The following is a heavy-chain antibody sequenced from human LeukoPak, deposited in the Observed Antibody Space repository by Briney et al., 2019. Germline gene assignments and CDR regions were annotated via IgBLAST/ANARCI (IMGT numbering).Heavy chain of an antibody. Sequence: ASVKVSCKASGYTFTSYGISWVRQAPGQGLEWMGWISAYNGNTNYAQKLQGRVTMTTDTSTSTAYMELRSLRSDDTAVYYCARGAWYYDFWSGYYIGDYWGQGTLVTVSS. D-gene: IGHD3-3*01. CDR1: GYTFTSYG. J-gene: IGHJ4*02. V-gene: IGHV1-18*01. CDR3: ARGAWYYDFWSGYYIGDY. CDR2: ISAYNGNT.